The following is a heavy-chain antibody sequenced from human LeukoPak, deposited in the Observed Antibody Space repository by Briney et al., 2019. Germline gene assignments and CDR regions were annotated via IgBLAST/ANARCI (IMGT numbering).Heavy chain of an antibody. J-gene: IGHJ4*02. CDR3: ARPRRSSSRTAFDY. D-gene: IGHD6-13*01. CDR2: IYYSGST. Sequence: SETLSLTCTVSGGSISSSSYYWGWIRQPPGKGLEWIGSIYYSGSTYYNPSLKSRVTISVDTSKNQFSLKLSSVTAADTAVYYCARPRRSSSRTAFDYWGQGTLVTVSS. V-gene: IGHV4-39*07. CDR1: GGSISSSSYY.